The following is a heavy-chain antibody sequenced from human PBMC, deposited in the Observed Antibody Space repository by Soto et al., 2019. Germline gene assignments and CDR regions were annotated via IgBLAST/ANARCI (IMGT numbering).Heavy chain of an antibody. J-gene: IGHJ4*02. CDR1: GLYFSNFP. D-gene: IGHD6-6*01. V-gene: IGHV3-23*01. Sequence: GGSLRLSCSASGLYFSNFPIHWVRQAPGKGLEWVSVISGSDDSTYYADSVKGRFTISRDNSKNTLYLQMNSLRAEDTAVYYCAKRSSSSTFDYWGQGTLVTVSS. CDR2: ISGSDDST. CDR3: AKRSSSSTFDY.